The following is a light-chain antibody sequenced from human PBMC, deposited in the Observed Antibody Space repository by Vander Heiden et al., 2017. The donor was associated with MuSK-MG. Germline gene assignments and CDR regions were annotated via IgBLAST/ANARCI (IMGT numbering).Light chain of an antibody. V-gene: IGKV4-1*01. CDR3: QQYYSIPLT. Sequence: DIAMTQSPDSLSVCVCERAAITCRPIRSVLSSSNNKNYLAWYQQKPGQPPKLLIYWASTRESGVPDRFSGSGSGTDFTLTISSLQAEDVAVYYCQQYYSIPLTFGGGTKVEIK. J-gene: IGKJ4*01. CDR2: WAS. CDR1: RSVLSSSNNKNY.